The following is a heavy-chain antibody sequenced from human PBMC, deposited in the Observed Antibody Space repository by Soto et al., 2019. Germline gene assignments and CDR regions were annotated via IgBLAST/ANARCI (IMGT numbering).Heavy chain of an antibody. CDR2: IIPKFGTT. J-gene: IGHJ4*02. D-gene: IGHD6-13*01. V-gene: IGHV1-69*13. CDR1: GATFSSSG. CDR3: SSRIAAAGTWGYYFDY. Sequence: SVNVSFTTSGATFSSSGIILVRQSPGQGLEFMGGIIPKFGTTNYAQKFRGRVTITADESTSTAYMELSSLRSEDTAVYYCSSRIAAAGTWGYYFDYWGQGTLVNVSS.